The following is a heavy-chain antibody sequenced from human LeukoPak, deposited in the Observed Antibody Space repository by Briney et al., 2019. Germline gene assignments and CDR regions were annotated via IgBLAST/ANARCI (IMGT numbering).Heavy chain of an antibody. J-gene: IGHJ3*02. CDR1: GFTFSSYG. V-gene: IGHV3-33*01. D-gene: IGHD3-22*01. Sequence: GGSLRLSCAASGFTFSSYGMHWVRQAPGKGLEWVAVIWYDGSNKYYADSVKGRFTISRHNSKNTLYLQMNSLRAEDTAVYYCARETYDSSAIGDAFDIWGQGTMVTVSS. CDR2: IWYDGSNK. CDR3: ARETYDSSAIGDAFDI.